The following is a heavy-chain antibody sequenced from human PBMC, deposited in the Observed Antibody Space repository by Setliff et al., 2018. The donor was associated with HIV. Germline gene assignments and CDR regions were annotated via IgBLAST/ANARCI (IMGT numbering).Heavy chain of an antibody. J-gene: IGHJ3*02. V-gene: IGHV3-53*01. CDR1: GFTVSSNY. CDR2: IYSGGST. CDR3: ASGDSGYYYDNSGYGAFDI. D-gene: IGHD3-22*01. Sequence: GGSLRLSCAASGFTVSSNYMSWVRQAPGKGLEWVSVIYSGGSTYYADSVKGRFTISRDNSKNTLYLQMNSLRAEDTAVYYCASGDSGYYYDNSGYGAFDIWGQGTMVTVSS.